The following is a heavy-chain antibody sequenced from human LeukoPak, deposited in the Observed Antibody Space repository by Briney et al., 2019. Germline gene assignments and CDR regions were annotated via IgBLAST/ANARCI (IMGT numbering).Heavy chain of an antibody. D-gene: IGHD3-10*01. J-gene: IGHJ6*03. V-gene: IGHV3-30*02. Sequence: PGGSLRLSCVASGFTFRNYGMHWVRQAPGKGLEWVAFIRYDGSNKYYADSVKGRFTISRDNSKNTLYLQMNSLRAEDTAVYYCAKAYYYGSGSFPNDYYMDVWGKGTTVTISS. CDR3: AKAYYYGSGSFPNDYYMDV. CDR2: IRYDGSNK. CDR1: GFTFRNYG.